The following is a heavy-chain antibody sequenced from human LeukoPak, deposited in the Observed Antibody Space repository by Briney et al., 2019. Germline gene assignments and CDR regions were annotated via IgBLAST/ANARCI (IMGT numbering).Heavy chain of an antibody. CDR2: IYYSGST. CDR1: GGSISSYY. Sequence: PSETLSLTCTVSGGSISSYYWSWIRQPPGKGLEWTGYIYYSGSTNYNPSLKSRVTMSVDTSKNQFSLKLSSVTAADTAVYYCARVARAAAGTGYFDYWGQGTLVTVSS. J-gene: IGHJ4*02. D-gene: IGHD6-13*01. V-gene: IGHV4-59*12. CDR3: ARVARAAAGTGYFDY.